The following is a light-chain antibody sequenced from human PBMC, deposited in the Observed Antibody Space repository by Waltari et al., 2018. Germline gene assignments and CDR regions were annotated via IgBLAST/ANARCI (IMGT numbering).Light chain of an antibody. Sequence: DIQITQSPSSLSASVGDRVTITCRASQSITMYLNWYQQKAGKAPKLLIYAASILQSGVPSRFSGSGSGTDFTLTISNLQPEDFATYFCQQTYSSPRFGPGTKVDFK. V-gene: IGKV1-39*01. J-gene: IGKJ3*01. CDR1: QSITMY. CDR3: QQTYSSPR. CDR2: AAS.